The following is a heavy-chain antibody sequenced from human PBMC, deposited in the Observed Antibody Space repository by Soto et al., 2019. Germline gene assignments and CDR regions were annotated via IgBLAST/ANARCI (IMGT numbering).Heavy chain of an antibody. Sequence: QVHLVQSGAEVKKPGSSVKVSCTASGGSFSNYIFAWVRQAPGQGIEWMGGTIPMFATAQYAQKLQGRVTVTADESTSAVYMDRTSLTSDDTAVYYCARGLFGQQWLVGFDTWGQGTLVTVSS. CDR1: GGSFSNYI. CDR3: ARGLFGQQWLVGFDT. V-gene: IGHV1-69*01. J-gene: IGHJ4*02. CDR2: TIPMFATA. D-gene: IGHD6-19*01.